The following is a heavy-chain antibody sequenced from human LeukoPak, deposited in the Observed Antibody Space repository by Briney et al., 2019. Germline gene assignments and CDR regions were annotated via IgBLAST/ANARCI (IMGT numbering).Heavy chain of an antibody. CDR3: ARDYWWNYDY. Sequence: GGSLRLSCAASGFTFSSYGMHWVRQAPGKGLEWVAVISKDGSDKYYPGSVRGRFTISRDNSKNTIYLQMDSLRAEDTAIFYCARDYWWNYDYWGQGTLVTVSS. CDR2: ISKDGSDK. D-gene: IGHD1-7*01. V-gene: IGHV3-30*03. J-gene: IGHJ4*02. CDR1: GFTFSSYG.